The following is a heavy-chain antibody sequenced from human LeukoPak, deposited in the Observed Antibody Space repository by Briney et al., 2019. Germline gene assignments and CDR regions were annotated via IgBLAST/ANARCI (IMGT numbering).Heavy chain of an antibody. CDR3: AAGYCSGGTCYSIY. CDR1: GFTFSSYA. D-gene: IGHD2-15*01. CDR2: ISGSGGDT. V-gene: IGHV3-23*01. Sequence: GGSLRLSCAASGFTFSSYAMSWVRQAPGKGLEWLSAISGSGGDTYYADSVKGRFTISRDKSKNTLYLQMNSLRAEDTAVYYCAAGYCSGGTCYSIYWGQGTLVTVSS. J-gene: IGHJ4*02.